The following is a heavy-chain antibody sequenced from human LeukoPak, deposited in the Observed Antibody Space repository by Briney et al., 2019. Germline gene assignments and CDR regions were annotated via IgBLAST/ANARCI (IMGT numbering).Heavy chain of an antibody. CDR2: INHSGST. Sequence: SQTLSLTCTVSGGSISSGGYYWSWIRQPPGKGLEWIGEINHSGSTNYNPSLKSRVTISVDTSKNQFSLKLSSVTAADTAVYYCARVFRRFDPWGQGTLVTVSS. D-gene: IGHD2/OR15-2a*01. CDR3: ARVFRRFDP. J-gene: IGHJ5*02. V-gene: IGHV4-30-2*01. CDR1: GGSISSGGYY.